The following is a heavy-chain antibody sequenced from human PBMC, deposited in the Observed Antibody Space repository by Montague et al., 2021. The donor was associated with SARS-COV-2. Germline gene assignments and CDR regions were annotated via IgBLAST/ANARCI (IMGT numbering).Heavy chain of an antibody. CDR3: ARATRSIVVLNWFDP. Sequence: TLSLTCTVSGGSISSGGYYWSWIRQHPGKGLEWIGYIYYRGSTYYXXXVERRVTISVDTSKNQSSLKLRSVTAADTAVYYCARATRSIVVLNWFDPWGQGTLVTVSS. D-gene: IGHD3-22*01. V-gene: IGHV4-31*03. CDR2: IYYRGST. J-gene: IGHJ5*02. CDR1: GGSISSGGYY.